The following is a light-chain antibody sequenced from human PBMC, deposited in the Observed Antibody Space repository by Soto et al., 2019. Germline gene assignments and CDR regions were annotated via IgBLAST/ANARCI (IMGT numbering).Light chain of an antibody. V-gene: IGKV1-5*03. CDR2: KAS. CDR3: QHYNSYSEA. CDR1: QTISSW. J-gene: IGKJ1*01. Sequence: IQMTQSPSTLSGSVGARVTITCRASQTISSWVAWYQQKPGKAPKLLIYKASTLKSGVPSRFSGSGSGTEFTLTISSLQPDDCATYYCQHYNSYSEAFGQGTKVDIK.